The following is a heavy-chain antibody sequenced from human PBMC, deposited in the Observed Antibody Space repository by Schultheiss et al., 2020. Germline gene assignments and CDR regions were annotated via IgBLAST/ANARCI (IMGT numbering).Heavy chain of an antibody. CDR3: ARAPCSSTSCGFDY. CDR1: GFTFSSYS. Sequence: GGSLRLSCAASGFTFSSYSMNWVRQAPGKGLEWVSSISSSSSYIYYADSVKGRFTISRDNAKNSLYLQMNSLRAEDTAVYYCARAPCSSTSCGFDYWGQGTLVTVSS. J-gene: IGHJ4*02. D-gene: IGHD2-2*01. V-gene: IGHV3-21*01. CDR2: ISSSSSYI.